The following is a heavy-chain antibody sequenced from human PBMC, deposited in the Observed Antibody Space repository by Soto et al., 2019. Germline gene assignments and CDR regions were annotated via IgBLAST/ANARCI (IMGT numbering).Heavy chain of an antibody. V-gene: IGHV3-74*01. CDR1: GFTFSSYW. CDR2: TNADGSTT. J-gene: IGHJ4*02. D-gene: IGHD1-26*01. CDR3: ARVGTGSYHFDF. Sequence: PGGSLRLSCAASGFTFSSYWMHWVRQGPGKGLVWVSRTNADGSTTSYADSVKGRFTISRDNAKNTLYLQMNSLRAEDTAAYYCARVGTGSYHFDFWGQGTLVTVSS.